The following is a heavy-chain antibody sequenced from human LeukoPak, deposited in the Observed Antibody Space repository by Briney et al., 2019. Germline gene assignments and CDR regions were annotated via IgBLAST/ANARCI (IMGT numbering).Heavy chain of an antibody. CDR3: PTGLLYGDNEGENS. Sequence: GGSLRLSCAASGFTFSNAWMSWVRQAPGKGLEWVGRIKSKTDGGTTDYAAPVKGRFTISRDDSKNTLYLQMNSLNTEDTAVYCCPTGLLYGDNEGENSGGQGPRVTVPS. J-gene: IGHJ5*01. D-gene: IGHD4-17*01. CDR1: GFTFSNAW. V-gene: IGHV3-15*01. CDR2: IKSKTDGGTT.